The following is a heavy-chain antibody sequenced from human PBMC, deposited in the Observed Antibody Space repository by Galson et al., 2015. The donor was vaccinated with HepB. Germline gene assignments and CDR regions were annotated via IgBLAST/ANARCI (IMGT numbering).Heavy chain of an antibody. CDR3: ARDWDYGDRSYGMDV. Sequence: SLRLSCAASGFIFSSDAMHWVRQAPGKGLEWVAVISHEGVNYYYADSVKGRFTISRDNSKNTLFLQMNSLRPEDTAVYYCARDWDYGDRSYGMDVWGQGTTVIVSS. CDR2: ISHEGVNY. J-gene: IGHJ6*02. D-gene: IGHD4-17*01. CDR1: GFIFSSDA. V-gene: IGHV3-30*04.